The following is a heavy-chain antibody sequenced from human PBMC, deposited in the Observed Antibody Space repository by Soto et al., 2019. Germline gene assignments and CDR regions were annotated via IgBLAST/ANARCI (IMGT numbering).Heavy chain of an antibody. CDR2: IYSGGST. CDR3: AREGSGSYYYYYYGMDV. D-gene: IGHD1-26*01. J-gene: IGHJ6*02. V-gene: IGHV3-66*01. CDR1: GFTVSSNY. Sequence: GGSLRLSCAASGFTVSSNYMSWVRQAPGKGLEWVSAIYSGGSTYYADSVKGRFTISRDNSKNTLYLQMNSLRAEDTAVYYCAREGSGSYYYYYYGMDVWGQGTTVTVSS.